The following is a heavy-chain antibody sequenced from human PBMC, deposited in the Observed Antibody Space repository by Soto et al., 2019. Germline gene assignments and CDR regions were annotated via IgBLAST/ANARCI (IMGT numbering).Heavy chain of an antibody. V-gene: IGHV4-31*03. CDR3: ARGLVSIAAPSFDY. J-gene: IGHJ4*02. CDR2: IYYSGST. Sequence: QVQLQESGPGLVKPSQTLSLTCTVSGGSISGGGYYWSWIRQHPGKGLEWIGYIYYSGSTYYNPSLKRRVTISVDPSKNQFSLKLSSVTAADTAVYYCARGLVSIAAPSFDYWGQGTLVTVSS. CDR1: GGSISGGGYY. D-gene: IGHD6-6*01.